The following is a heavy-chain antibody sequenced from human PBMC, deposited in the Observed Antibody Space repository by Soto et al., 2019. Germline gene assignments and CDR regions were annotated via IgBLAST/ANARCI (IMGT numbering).Heavy chain of an antibody. Sequence: QVQLVQSGAEVKKPGSSVKVSCKASGGTFSSYAISWVRQAPGQGLEWMGGIIPIFGTANYAQKFQGRVTITADESTSTAYMELSSLRSEDTAVYYCARDGYSSSWYYIDYWGQGTLVTVSS. CDR1: GGTFSSYA. J-gene: IGHJ4*02. CDR3: ARDGYSSSWYYIDY. V-gene: IGHV1-69*01. D-gene: IGHD6-13*01. CDR2: IIPIFGTA.